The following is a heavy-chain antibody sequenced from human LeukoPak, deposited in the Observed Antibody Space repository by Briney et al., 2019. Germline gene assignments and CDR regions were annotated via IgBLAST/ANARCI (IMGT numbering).Heavy chain of an antibody. D-gene: IGHD5-12*01. J-gene: IGHJ4*02. CDR1: GYTFTYYW. CDR3: ARLRGSTTETLDF. Sequence: GESLKISCRGSGYTFTYYWIAWVRQRPGKGLVVMGIIYPGDSGTTYSPSFQGQVTMSADESVNTAYLQWTSLKATDIAMYYCARLRGSTTETLDFWGQGTLVTVSS. V-gene: IGHV5-51*01. CDR2: IYPGDSGT.